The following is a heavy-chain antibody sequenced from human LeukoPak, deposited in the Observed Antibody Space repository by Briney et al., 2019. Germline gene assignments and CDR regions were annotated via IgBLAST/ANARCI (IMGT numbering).Heavy chain of an antibody. CDR3: ARWSSGSYYYVDY. V-gene: IGHV4-4*07. D-gene: IGHD3-22*01. CDR2: IYSSGST. J-gene: IGHJ4*02. Sequence: SETLPLTCTVSGGSISSFSWSWIRQPAGKGLEWIGRIYSSGSTSYNPSLKSRVTMSVDTSNNQFSLKLSSVTAADTAVYYCARWSSGSYYYVDYWGQGTLVTVSS. CDR1: GGSISSFS.